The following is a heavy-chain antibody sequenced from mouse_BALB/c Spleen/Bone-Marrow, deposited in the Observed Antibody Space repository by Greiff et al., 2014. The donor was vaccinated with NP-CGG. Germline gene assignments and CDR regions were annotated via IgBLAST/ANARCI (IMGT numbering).Heavy chain of an antibody. CDR1: GYTFTSYW. CDR3: ARRETTALDY. D-gene: IGHD1-2*01. CDR2: INPSTGYT. V-gene: IGHV1-7*01. Sequence: VQLQESGAELAKPGASVKMSCKASGYTFTSYWMHWVKQRPGQGLEWIGYINPSTGYTGYNQKFKDKATLTADKSSSTAYMQLSSLTSEDSAVYYCARRETTALDYWGQGTTLTVSS. J-gene: IGHJ2*01.